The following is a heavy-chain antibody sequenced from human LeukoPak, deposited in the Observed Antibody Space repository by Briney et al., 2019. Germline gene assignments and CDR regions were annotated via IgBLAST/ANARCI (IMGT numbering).Heavy chain of an antibody. CDR3: AREGYCSGGSCSGRMDV. Sequence: PSETLSLTCTVSGGSISSSYWSWIRQPPGKGLEWIGYIYYSGSTNYNPSLKSRVTISVDTSKNQFSLKLSSVTAADTAVYYCAREGYCSGGSCSGRMDVWGQGTTVTVSS. J-gene: IGHJ6*02. V-gene: IGHV4-59*01. CDR2: IYYSGST. D-gene: IGHD2-15*01. CDR1: GGSISSSY.